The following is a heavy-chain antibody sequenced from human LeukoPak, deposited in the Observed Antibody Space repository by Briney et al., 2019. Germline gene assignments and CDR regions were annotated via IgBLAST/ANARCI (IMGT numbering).Heavy chain of an antibody. CDR2: ITGSGGST. CDR3: ATLPRGPTGYVGYGGEDY. J-gene: IGHJ4*02. CDR1: GFTFGIYA. V-gene: IGHV3-23*01. Sequence: GGALRLSCAASGFTFGIYAMTWVRQAPGKGLQCVSAITGSGGSTYYADSVKGRFTISRDNSKNTLYLRMNGLRAEDTAVYYCATLPRGPTGYVGYGGEDYWGQGTLVTVSS. D-gene: IGHD5-12*01.